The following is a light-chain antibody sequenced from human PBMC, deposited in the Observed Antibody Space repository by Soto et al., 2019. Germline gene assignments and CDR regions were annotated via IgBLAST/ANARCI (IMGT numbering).Light chain of an antibody. V-gene: IGLV2-14*03. J-gene: IGLJ1*01. CDR2: DVS. CDR1: SSDVGGYNY. CDR3: SSYRNSSTLV. Sequence: QSALTQPASVSGSPGHSITISCTGTSSDVGGYNYVSWYQHHPGKAPKLMIYDVSNRPSGVSNRFSGSKSGNTASLTISGLQAEDEADYYCSSYRNSSTLVFGTGTKLTV.